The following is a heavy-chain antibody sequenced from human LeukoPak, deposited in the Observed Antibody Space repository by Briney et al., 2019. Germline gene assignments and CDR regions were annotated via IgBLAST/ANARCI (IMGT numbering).Heavy chain of an antibody. J-gene: IGHJ5*02. CDR2: ISSSSSYI. CDR1: GFTFSSYS. CDR3: ARDYGDYGRGWFDP. D-gene: IGHD4-17*01. Sequence: PGGSLRLSCAASGFTFSSYSMNWVRQAPGKGLEWVSSISSSSSYIYYADSVKGRFTTSRDNAKNSLYLQMNSLRAEDTAVYYCARDYGDYGRGWFDPWGQGTLVTVSS. V-gene: IGHV3-21*01.